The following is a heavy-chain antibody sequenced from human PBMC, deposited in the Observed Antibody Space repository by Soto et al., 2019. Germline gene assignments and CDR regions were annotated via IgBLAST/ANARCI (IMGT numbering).Heavy chain of an antibody. CDR2: IYYSGST. Sequence: SETLSLTCTVSGGSISSGDYYWSWIRQHPGKGLEWVGYIYYSGSTFYNPSLKSRLTISVDTSKNQFSLKLSSVTAADTAVYYCAGRPQSDASITQANWLDPWGQGTLVTVSS. CDR1: GGSISSGDYY. D-gene: IGHD4-4*01. J-gene: IGHJ5*02. CDR3: AGRPQSDASITQANWLDP. V-gene: IGHV4-31*03.